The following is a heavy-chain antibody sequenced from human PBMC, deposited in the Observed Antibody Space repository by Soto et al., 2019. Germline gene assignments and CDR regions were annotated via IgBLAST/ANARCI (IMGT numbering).Heavy chain of an antibody. CDR2: ISYDGKNK. CDR3: AKGQHCSSTSCYFYHYGMDV. V-gene: IGHV3-30*18. J-gene: IGHJ6*02. Sequence: QVQLVESGGGVVQPGRSLRLSCVASGFTFSTYGMHWVRQAPGKGLEWVAVISYDGKNKYYADSVKGRLTISRDNSKNTVYPEMRRLRGEDTAVYYCAKGQHCSSTSCYFYHYGMDVWGQGTTVAVTS. CDR1: GFTFSTYG. D-gene: IGHD2-2*01.